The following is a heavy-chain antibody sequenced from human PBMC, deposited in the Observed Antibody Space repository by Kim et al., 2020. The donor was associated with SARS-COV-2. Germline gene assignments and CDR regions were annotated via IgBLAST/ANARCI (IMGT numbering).Heavy chain of an antibody. CDR2: ISWNSGSI. D-gene: IGHD6-6*01. CDR3: AKDQSSSYYYYGMDV. J-gene: IGHJ6*02. CDR1: GFTFDDYA. V-gene: IGHV3-9*01. Sequence: GGSLRLSCAASGFTFDDYAMHWVRQAPGKGLEWVSGISWNSGSIGYADSVKGRFTISRDNAKNSLYLQMNSLRAEDTALYYCAKDQSSSYYYYGMDVWGQGTTVTVSS.